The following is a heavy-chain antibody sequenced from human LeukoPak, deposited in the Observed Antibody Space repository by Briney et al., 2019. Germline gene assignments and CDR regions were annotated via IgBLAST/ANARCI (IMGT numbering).Heavy chain of an antibody. Sequence: GGSLRLSCAASGFTFSSYSMNWVRRAPGKGLEWVSSISSSSSYIYYADSVKGRFTISRDNAKNSLYLQMNSLRAEDTAVYYCARRGFWSGIDYWGQGTLVTVSS. V-gene: IGHV3-21*01. CDR1: GFTFSSYS. D-gene: IGHD3-3*01. CDR2: ISSSSSYI. J-gene: IGHJ4*02. CDR3: ARRGFWSGIDY.